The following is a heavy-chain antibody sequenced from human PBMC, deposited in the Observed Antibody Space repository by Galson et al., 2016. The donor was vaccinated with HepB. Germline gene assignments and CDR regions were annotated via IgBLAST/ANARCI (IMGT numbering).Heavy chain of an antibody. Sequence: SLRLSCAGSGFIFEDYVLHWVRQPPGKGLEWVSLISWDGSFTFYADSVKGRFTISRDNSKNSLYLQMDSLRPEDAAFYYCAKASGGDYFFQYWGQGSRVTVSS. CDR1: GFIFEDYV. CDR2: ISWDGSFT. V-gene: IGHV3-43D*03. CDR3: AKASGGDYFFQY. J-gene: IGHJ4*02. D-gene: IGHD1-26*01.